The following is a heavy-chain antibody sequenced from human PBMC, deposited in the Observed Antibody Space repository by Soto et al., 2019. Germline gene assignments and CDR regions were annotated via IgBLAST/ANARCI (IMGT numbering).Heavy chain of an antibody. CDR2: ISYDGNNK. V-gene: IGHV3-30-3*01. Sequence: QVQLVESGGGVVQPGRSLRLSCAASGFTFSSYPMHWVRQAPGKGLEWVAVISYDGNNKYYADSVKGRFTISRDNSKDALYLQMNSLRGEDTALYFCAREGGWGQGTLVTVSS. CDR3: AREGG. CDR1: GFTFSSYP. J-gene: IGHJ1*01.